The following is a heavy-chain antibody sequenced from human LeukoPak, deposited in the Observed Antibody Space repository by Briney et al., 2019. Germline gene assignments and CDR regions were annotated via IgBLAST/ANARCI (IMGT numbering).Heavy chain of an antibody. D-gene: IGHD3-9*01. Sequence: GGSLRLSCAASGFTFSSYAMSWVRQAPGKGLEWVSAISGSGSSTYYADSVKGRFTISRDNSKNTLYLQMNSLRTEDTAVYYCAKAEGYDILTGLDHWGQGTLVTVSS. J-gene: IGHJ4*02. CDR1: GFTFSSYA. CDR2: ISGSGSST. CDR3: AKAEGYDILTGLDH. V-gene: IGHV3-23*01.